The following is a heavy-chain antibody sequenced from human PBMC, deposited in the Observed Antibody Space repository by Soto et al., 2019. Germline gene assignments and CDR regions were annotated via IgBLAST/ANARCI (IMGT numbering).Heavy chain of an antibody. J-gene: IGHJ4*02. CDR2: IYPGDSDT. Sequence: GESLKISCKGSGYSFTSYWIGWVRQMPGKGLEWMGIIYPGDSDTRYSPSFQGQVTISADKSISTAYLQWSSLKASDTAMYYCARARGIAAAGTEWDYWGQGTLVTVSS. D-gene: IGHD6-13*01. CDR1: GYSFTSYW. CDR3: ARARGIAAAGTEWDY. V-gene: IGHV5-51*01.